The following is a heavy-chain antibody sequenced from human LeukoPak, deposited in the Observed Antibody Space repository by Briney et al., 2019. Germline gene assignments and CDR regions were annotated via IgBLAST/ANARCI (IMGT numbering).Heavy chain of an antibody. D-gene: IGHD3-16*01. V-gene: IGHV3-74*01. Sequence: SGGSLRLSCAASGSTFSSYWIHWVRQAPGKGLMWVSRINPDGSRTDYADSVKGRFTISRDNAKNSLYLQRNSLRDEDTAVYYCVGDMTGPRDIWGQGTMVTVSS. CDR3: VGDMTGPRDI. CDR1: GSTFSSYW. CDR2: INPDGSRT. J-gene: IGHJ3*02.